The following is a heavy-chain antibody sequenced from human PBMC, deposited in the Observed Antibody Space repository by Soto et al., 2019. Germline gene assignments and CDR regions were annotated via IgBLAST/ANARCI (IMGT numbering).Heavy chain of an antibody. D-gene: IGHD2-21*01. Sequence: SGPTLVNPTQTLTLTCTFSGFSLTSRPVGVGWVRQPPGKALEWLAFIYWDDDKRYSPSLRSTLTVTKDASKNQVVLTLTNMDPVDTATYYCARDSVALYYYYYGMDVWGQGTTVTVSS. CDR1: GFSLTSRPVG. J-gene: IGHJ6*02. CDR2: IYWDDDK. CDR3: ARDSVALYYYYYGMDV. V-gene: IGHV2-5*02.